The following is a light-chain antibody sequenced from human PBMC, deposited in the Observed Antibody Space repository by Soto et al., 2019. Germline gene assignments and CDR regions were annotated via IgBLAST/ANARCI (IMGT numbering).Light chain of an antibody. J-gene: IGLJ2*01. CDR1: SSDVGGYNY. V-gene: IGLV2-14*01. CDR2: DVS. Sequence: QSALTQPASVSGSPGQSITISCTGTSSDVGGYNYVSWYQQHPGKAPNLMIYDVSNRPAGVSNRFAGSKSGNTASLTISGLQAEDAADYYCSSYTSSSTRVFGGGTQLTVL. CDR3: SSYTSSSTRV.